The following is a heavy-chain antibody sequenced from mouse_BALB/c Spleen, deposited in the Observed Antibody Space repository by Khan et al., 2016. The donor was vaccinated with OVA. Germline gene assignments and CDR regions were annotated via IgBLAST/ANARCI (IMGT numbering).Heavy chain of an antibody. Sequence: VQLQQSGAELARPGASVKMSCKASGYTFTSYTIHWLKLRPGQGLEWIGYINPSNGYTTYNQKFRDKATLTSDKSSTTAYMQLSSLTSDDSAVYNCVRDGAYHRNDGWFAYWGQGTLVTVSA. D-gene: IGHD2-14*01. CDR2: INPSNGYT. J-gene: IGHJ3*01. V-gene: IGHV1-4*01. CDR1: GYTFTSYT. CDR3: VRDGAYHRNDGWFAY.